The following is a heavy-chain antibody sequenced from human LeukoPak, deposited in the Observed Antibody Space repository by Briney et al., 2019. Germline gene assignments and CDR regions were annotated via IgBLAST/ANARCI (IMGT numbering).Heavy chain of an antibody. J-gene: IGHJ4*02. Sequence: SETLSLTCTVSGVSINNYYWTWIRQPPGKGLEWIGYIYYSGSTNYNPSLESRVTISVDTSKNQFSLKLSSVTAADTAVYYCARAGNYYYSSGYYSHFDYWGQGTLVTVSS. V-gene: IGHV4-59*01. CDR3: ARAGNYYYSSGYYSHFDY. CDR1: GVSINNYY. CDR2: IYYSGST. D-gene: IGHD3-22*01.